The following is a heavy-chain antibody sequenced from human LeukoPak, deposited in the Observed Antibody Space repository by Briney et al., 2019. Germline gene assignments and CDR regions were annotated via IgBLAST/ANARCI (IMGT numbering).Heavy chain of an antibody. Sequence: GGSLGLSCAASGFTVSSNYMSWVRQAPGKGLEWVSVIYSGGSTYYADSVKGRFTISRDNSKNTLYLQMNSLRVEDTAVYYCARAPPWTGFDYWGQGTLVTVSS. V-gene: IGHV3-53*01. J-gene: IGHJ4*02. D-gene: IGHD3/OR15-3a*01. CDR3: ARAPPWTGFDY. CDR1: GFTVSSNY. CDR2: IYSGGST.